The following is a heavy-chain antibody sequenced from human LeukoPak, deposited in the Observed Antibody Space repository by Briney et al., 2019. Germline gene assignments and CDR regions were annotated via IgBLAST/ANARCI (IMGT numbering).Heavy chain of an antibody. CDR1: GGSFSGYY. V-gene: IGHV4-34*01. CDR3: ARSKLLSSFDI. CDR2: INHSGST. Sequence: SKTLSLTCAVYGGSFSGYYWSWIRQPPGKGLEWIGEINHSGSTNYNPSLKSRVTISVDTSKNQFSLKLSSVTAADTAVYYCARSKLLSSFDIWDQGTMVTVSS. D-gene: IGHD2-21*02. J-gene: IGHJ3*02.